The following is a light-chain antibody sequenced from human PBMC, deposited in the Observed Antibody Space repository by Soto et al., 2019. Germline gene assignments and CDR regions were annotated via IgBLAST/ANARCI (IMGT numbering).Light chain of an antibody. Sequence: DIVMTQSPLSLPITPGEAASISCRSSQSLLHKNGNNYFNWYLQRPGQSPHLLIYMGSRRASGVPDRFSGSGSGTYFTLRINRVQAEDAGVYYCMQALQTPRTFGQGTKVEIK. CDR3: MQALQTPRT. CDR2: MGS. J-gene: IGKJ1*01. CDR1: QSLLHKNGNNY. V-gene: IGKV2-28*01.